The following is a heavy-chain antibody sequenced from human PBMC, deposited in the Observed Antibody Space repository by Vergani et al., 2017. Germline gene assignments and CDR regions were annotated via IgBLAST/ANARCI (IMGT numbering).Heavy chain of an antibody. CDR3: ARDPSWIQLWPGVYMDV. CDR2: IKQDGSEK. Sequence: EVQLVESGGGLVQPGGSLRLSCAASGFTFSSYWMSWVRQAPGKGLEWVANIKQDGSEKYYVDSVKGRFTISRDNAKNSLYLQMNSLRAEDTAVYYWARDPSWIQLWPGVYMDVWGKGTTVTVSS. D-gene: IGHD5-18*01. CDR1: GFTFSSYW. J-gene: IGHJ6*03. V-gene: IGHV3-7*01.